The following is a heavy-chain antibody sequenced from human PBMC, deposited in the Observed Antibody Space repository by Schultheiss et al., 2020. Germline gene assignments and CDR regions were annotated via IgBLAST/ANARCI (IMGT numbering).Heavy chain of an antibody. V-gene: IGHV3-7*01. D-gene: IGHD4-17*01. CDR2: IKQDGSEK. CDR1: GFTFSSYW. Sequence: GGSLRLSCAASGFTFSSYWMSWVRQAPGKGLEWVANIKQDGSEKYYVDSVKGRFTISRDNAKNSLYLQMNSLRAEDTAVYYCARDRIRSPTVLYYWGQGTLVTVYS. CDR3: ARDRIRSPTVLYY. J-gene: IGHJ4*02.